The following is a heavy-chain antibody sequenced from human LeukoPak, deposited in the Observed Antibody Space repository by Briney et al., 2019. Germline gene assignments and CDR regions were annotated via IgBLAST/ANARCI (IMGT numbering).Heavy chain of an antibody. CDR2: FIPIFGIA. D-gene: IGHD6-13*01. Sequence: SVKVSCKASGGTFSSYAISWVRQAPGQGLEWMGRFIPIFGIANYAQKFQGRVTITADKSTSTAYMELSSLRSEDTAVYYCARDGIAAAGRGFYDYWGQGTLVTVSS. J-gene: IGHJ4*02. CDR3: ARDGIAAAGRGFYDY. CDR1: GGTFSSYA. V-gene: IGHV1-69*04.